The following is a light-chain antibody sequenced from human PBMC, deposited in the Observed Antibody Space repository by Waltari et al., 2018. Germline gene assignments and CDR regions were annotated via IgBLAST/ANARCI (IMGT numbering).Light chain of an antibody. V-gene: IGKV4-1*01. CDR1: PSVLSTFNNKYY. Sequence: DIVMTQSPDSLAVSLGERATINCTSTPSVLSTFNNKYYLAWFQQKPGQPPKLLIYWSFTRESGVRDRFSGSGSGTDFTLTISSLQAEDVAVYYCQQYLSPARTFGQGTKVEIK. J-gene: IGKJ1*01. CDR3: QQYLSPART. CDR2: WSF.